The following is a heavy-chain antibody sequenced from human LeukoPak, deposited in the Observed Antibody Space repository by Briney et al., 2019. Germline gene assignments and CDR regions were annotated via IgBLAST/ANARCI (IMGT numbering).Heavy chain of an antibody. CDR3: ARDGGSGWYFVFDY. D-gene: IGHD6-19*01. CDR1: GFTFSIYW. V-gene: IGHV3-53*01. J-gene: IGHJ4*02. Sequence: GGSLRLSCAASGFTFSIYWMHWVRQAPGKGLEWVSVIYSGGSTYYADSVKGRFTISRDNSKNTLYLQMNSLRAEDTAVYYCARDGGSGWYFVFDYWGQGTLVTVSS. CDR2: IYSGGST.